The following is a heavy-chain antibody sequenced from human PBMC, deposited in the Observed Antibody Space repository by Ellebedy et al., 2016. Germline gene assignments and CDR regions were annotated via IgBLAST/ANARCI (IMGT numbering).Heavy chain of an antibody. Sequence: SETLSLTXTVSGGSISNYYWSWIRQPPGKGLEWIGYIYYSGSTNYNPSLKSRVTISVDTSNNQFSLKLSSVTAADTAVYYCARGGITYYYDSSGHLNWFDPWGQGTLVTVSS. CDR3: ARGGITYYYDSSGHLNWFDP. J-gene: IGHJ5*01. D-gene: IGHD3-22*01. CDR1: GGSISNYY. V-gene: IGHV4-59*13. CDR2: IYYSGST.